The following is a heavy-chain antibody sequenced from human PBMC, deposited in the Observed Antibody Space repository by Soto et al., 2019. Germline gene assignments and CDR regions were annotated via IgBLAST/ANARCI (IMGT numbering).Heavy chain of an antibody. CDR3: ARGLTGVNWFDP. CDR1: GGSISSYY. D-gene: IGHD3-9*01. CDR2: IYYSGST. Sequence: SETLCLTCTVSGGSISSYYWSWIRQPPGKGLEWIGYIYYSGSTNYNPSLKSRVTISVDTSKNQFSLKLSSVTAADTAVYYCARGLTGVNWFDPWGQGTLVTVSS. J-gene: IGHJ5*02. V-gene: IGHV4-59*08.